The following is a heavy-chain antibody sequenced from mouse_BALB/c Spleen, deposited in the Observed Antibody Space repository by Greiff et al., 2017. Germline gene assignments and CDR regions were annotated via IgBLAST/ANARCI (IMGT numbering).Heavy chain of an antibody. CDR3: ARGRDDDYGMDY. J-gene: IGHJ4*01. CDR1: GFTFSSYA. V-gene: IGHV5-6-5*01. D-gene: IGHD2-4*01. CDR2: ISSGGST. Sequence: EVMLVESGGGLVKPGGSLKLSCAASGFTFSSYAMSWVRQTPEKRLEWVASISSGGSTYYPDSVKGRFTISRDNARNILYLQMSSLRSEDTAMYYCARGRDDDYGMDYWGQGTSVTVSS.